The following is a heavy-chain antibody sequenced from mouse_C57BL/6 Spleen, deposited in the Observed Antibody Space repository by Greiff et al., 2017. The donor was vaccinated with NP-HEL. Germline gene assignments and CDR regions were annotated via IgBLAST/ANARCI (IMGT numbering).Heavy chain of an antibody. CDR2: INPNNGGT. Sequence: EVQLQQSGPELVKPGASVKISCKASGYTFTDYYMNWVKQSHGKSLEWIGDINPNNGGTSYNQKFKGKATLTVDKSSSTAYMELRSLTSEDSAVYYCARLGDGSSRPLYWYFDVWGTGTTVPVSS. CDR3: ARLGDGSSRPLYWYFDV. J-gene: IGHJ1*03. D-gene: IGHD1-1*01. V-gene: IGHV1-26*01. CDR1: GYTFTDYY.